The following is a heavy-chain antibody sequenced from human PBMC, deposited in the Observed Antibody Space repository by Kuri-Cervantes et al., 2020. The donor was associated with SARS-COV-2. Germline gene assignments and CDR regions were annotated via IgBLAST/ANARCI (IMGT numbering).Heavy chain of an antibody. D-gene: IGHD2-21*01. V-gene: IGHV1-3*01. Sequence: ASVKVSCKASGYTITSYAMHWVRQAPGQMLEWMGWINAGNGNTKYSQKFQGRVTITRETSASTAYMELSSLRSEDTAVYYCARGAHCGGDCSSAFDIWGQGTMVTVSS. J-gene: IGHJ3*02. CDR3: ARGAHCGGDCSSAFDI. CDR1: GYTITSYA. CDR2: INAGNGNT.